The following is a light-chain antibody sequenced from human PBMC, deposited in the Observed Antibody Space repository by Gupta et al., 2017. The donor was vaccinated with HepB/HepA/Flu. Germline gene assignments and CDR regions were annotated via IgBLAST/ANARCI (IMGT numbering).Light chain of an antibody. Sequence: EIVLTQSPGTLSLSPGERATLSCRASQSVDSSYLAWYQQKPGQAPRFLIYGASIRANGIPDRFSGRGSGTDFTLTITRLDPEDFAVYYCQQDSGSPPDITFGHGTKVEIK. J-gene: IGKJ3*01. CDR2: GAS. CDR3: QQDSGSPPDIT. CDR1: QSVDSSY. V-gene: IGKV3-20*01.